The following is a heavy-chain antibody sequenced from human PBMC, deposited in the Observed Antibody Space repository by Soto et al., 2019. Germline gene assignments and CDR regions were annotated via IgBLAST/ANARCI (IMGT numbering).Heavy chain of an antibody. CDR2: IYYSGST. Sequence: SETLSLTCTVSGGSISSGGYYWSWIRQHPGKGLEWIGYIYYSGSTYYNPSLKSRVTISVDTSKNQFSLKLSSVTAADTAVYYCARIQYYDILTGYWFDPWGQGTLVTVSS. CDR3: ARIQYYDILTGYWFDP. J-gene: IGHJ5*02. D-gene: IGHD3-9*01. CDR1: GGSISSGGYY. V-gene: IGHV4-31*03.